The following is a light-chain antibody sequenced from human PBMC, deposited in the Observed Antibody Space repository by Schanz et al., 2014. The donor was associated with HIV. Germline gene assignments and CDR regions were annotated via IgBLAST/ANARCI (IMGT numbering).Light chain of an antibody. CDR1: QTISSAY. V-gene: IGKV3-20*01. Sequence: ELVLTQSPGILSLSPGERATLSCRASQTISSAYLAWYQQRPGQAPRLLIYGASSRATGIPDRFSGSGSGTDFTLTISSLEPEDFAVYYCQQLRTFGQGTKVESK. CDR3: QQLRT. CDR2: GAS. J-gene: IGKJ1*01.